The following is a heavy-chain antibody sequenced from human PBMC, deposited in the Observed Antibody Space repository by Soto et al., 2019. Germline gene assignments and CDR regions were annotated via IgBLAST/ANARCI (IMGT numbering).Heavy chain of an antibody. Sequence: GGSLRLSCAASGFKFSDYWMSWVRQAPGKGLEWVGNIKHDASEAHYADSVKGRFTITRDNIKNFLFLQMNGLRSDDTASYYCARDGLLFSGPYRPSRFDYWGLGTLVTVS. J-gene: IGHJ4*02. CDR1: GFKFSDYW. D-gene: IGHD3-16*02. CDR2: IKHDASEA. V-gene: IGHV3-7*03. CDR3: ARDGLLFSGPYRPSRFDY.